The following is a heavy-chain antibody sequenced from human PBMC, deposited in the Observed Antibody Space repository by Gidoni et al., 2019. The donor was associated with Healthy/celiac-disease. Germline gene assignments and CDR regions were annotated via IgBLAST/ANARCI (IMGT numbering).Heavy chain of an antibody. D-gene: IGHD6-19*01. CDR3: AKGTQGSAARAEYFQH. Sequence: EVQLLESGGGLVQPGGSLRLSCAASGFTFSSYAMSWVRQAPGKGLEWVSAISGSGGSTYYADSVKGRFTISRDNSKNTLYLQMNSLRAEDTAVYYCAKGTQGSAARAEYFQHWGQGTLVTVSS. CDR1: GFTFSSYA. J-gene: IGHJ1*01. V-gene: IGHV3-23*01. CDR2: ISGSGGST.